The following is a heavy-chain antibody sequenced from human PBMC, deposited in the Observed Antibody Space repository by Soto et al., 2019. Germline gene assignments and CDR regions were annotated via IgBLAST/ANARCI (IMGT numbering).Heavy chain of an antibody. CDR1: VYSFTSYC. V-gene: IGHV5-51*01. D-gene: IGHD2-15*01. J-gene: IGHJ1*01. CDR3: ERRVVADTGSEH. CDR2: IYPGDSDT. Sequence: DSLKISCKCSVYSFTSYCIGLVRQMPGKGLEWMWIIYPGDSDTRYSPSFQGQVTISADNSINTAYLQWNSLKASDTAMCYCERRVVADTGSEHWGQGTLVTVSS.